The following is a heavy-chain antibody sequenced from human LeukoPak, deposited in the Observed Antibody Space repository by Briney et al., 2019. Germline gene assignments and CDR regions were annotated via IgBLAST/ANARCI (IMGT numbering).Heavy chain of an antibody. Sequence: SETLSLTCAVYGGSFSGYYWSWIRQPPGKGLEWIGEINHSGSTNYNPSLKSRVTISVDTSKNQFSLKLSSVTAADTAVYYCARNAGTTRSYYGSGSSNWFDPWGQGTLVTVSS. V-gene: IGHV4-34*01. CDR1: GGSFSGYY. D-gene: IGHD3-10*01. CDR2: INHSGST. CDR3: ARNAGTTRSYYGSGSSNWFDP. J-gene: IGHJ5*02.